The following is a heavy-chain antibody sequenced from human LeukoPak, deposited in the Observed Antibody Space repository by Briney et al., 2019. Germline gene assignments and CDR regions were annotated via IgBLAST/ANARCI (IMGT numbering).Heavy chain of an antibody. CDR2: TYCRSKCYN. D-gene: IGHD2-2*01. Sequence: KRSQTLSLTCAISGDGVSSQSAAWAWIRQSPSRGLEWLGRTYCRSKCYNDYAVSVKSRITINPDTSKNQFSLHLKSVTPEDTAVYYCAREEDCTTSSCYGTVYFDYWGQGNLVTVSS. J-gene: IGHJ4*02. CDR1: GDGVSSQSAA. V-gene: IGHV6-1*01. CDR3: AREEDCTTSSCYGTVYFDY.